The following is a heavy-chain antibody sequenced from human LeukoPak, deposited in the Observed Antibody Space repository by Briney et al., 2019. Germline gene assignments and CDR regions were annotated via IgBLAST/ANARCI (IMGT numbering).Heavy chain of an antibody. V-gene: IGHV3-21*01. CDR3: ARVLAAHHNRFDP. CDR2: ISSSSSYI. CDR1: GFTFSSYS. D-gene: IGHD6-13*01. J-gene: IGHJ5*02. Sequence: GGSLRLSCAASGFTFSSYSMNWVRQAPGKGLEWVSSISSSSSYIYYADSVKGRFTISRDNAKNSLYLQMNSLRAEDTAVYYCARVLAAHHNRFDPWGQGTLVTVSS.